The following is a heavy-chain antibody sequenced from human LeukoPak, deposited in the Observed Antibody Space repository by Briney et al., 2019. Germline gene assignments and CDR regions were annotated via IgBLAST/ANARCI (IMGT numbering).Heavy chain of an antibody. CDR3: ARDRYCSGGTCRYFDY. V-gene: IGHV3-53*01. D-gene: IGHD2-15*01. J-gene: IGHJ4*02. Sequence: GGSLRLSCAASGFTVSSTYMSWVRQAPGKGLECVSIIYSGGNTYYADSVKGRFTICRDNSKNTLYLQMNSLRAEDTAVYYCARDRYCSGGTCRYFDYWGQGTLVTVSS. CDR2: IYSGGNT. CDR1: GFTVSSTY.